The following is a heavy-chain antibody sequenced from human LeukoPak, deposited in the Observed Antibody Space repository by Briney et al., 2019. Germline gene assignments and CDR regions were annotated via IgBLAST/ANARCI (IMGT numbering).Heavy chain of an antibody. CDR1: GDSISSGDYY. CDR2: ISSSGST. V-gene: IGHV4-61*02. CDR3: ARVRAVYYYYYMDV. J-gene: IGHJ6*03. Sequence: SETLSLTCTVSGDSISSGDYYWSWIRQPAGKGLEWIGRISSSGSTNYNPSLKSRVTISVDTSKNQFSLKLSSVTAADTAVYYCARVRAVYYYYYMDVWGTGTTVTVSS.